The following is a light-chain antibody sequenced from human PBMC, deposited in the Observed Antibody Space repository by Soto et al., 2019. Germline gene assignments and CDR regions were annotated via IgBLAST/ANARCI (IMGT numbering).Light chain of an antibody. CDR3: QERRNWTSIT. CDR1: QSVGRY. J-gene: IGKJ5*01. V-gene: IGKV3-11*01. Sequence: IVLTQSPAGLSLSPGERATLSCRASQSVGRYLSWYQWNPGQAPRLLIYNALYRATGMPDRFSGSGSETDVSLTISSLAPEDFAIYYCQERRNWTSITFVQGTRLEIK. CDR2: NAL.